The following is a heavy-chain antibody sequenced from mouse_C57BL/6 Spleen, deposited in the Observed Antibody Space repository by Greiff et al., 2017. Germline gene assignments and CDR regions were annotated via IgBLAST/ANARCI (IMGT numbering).Heavy chain of an antibody. Sequence: VQLQQSVAELVRPGASVKLSCTASGFNIKNTYMHWVKQRPEQGLEWIGRIDPANGTKYAPKFQGKATITADTSSNTAYLQLSSLTSEDTAIYYCARRIGTVVAYYFDYWGQGTTLTVSS. CDR1: GFNIKNTY. J-gene: IGHJ2*01. CDR3: ARRIGTVVAYYFDY. CDR2: IDPANGT. V-gene: IGHV14-3*01. D-gene: IGHD1-1*01.